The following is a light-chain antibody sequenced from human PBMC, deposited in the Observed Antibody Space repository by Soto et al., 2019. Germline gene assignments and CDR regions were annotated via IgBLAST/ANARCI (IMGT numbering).Light chain of an antibody. CDR3: SSYTSSSTPYV. Sequence: ALTQPASVSGSPGQSITISCTGTSSDVGGYNYVSWYQQHPGKAPKVMIYEVSNRPSGVPNRFSGSKSGNTASLTISGLQAEDEADYYCSSYTSSSTPYVFGTGTKVTVL. CDR1: SSDVGGYNY. J-gene: IGLJ1*01. CDR2: EVS. V-gene: IGLV2-14*03.